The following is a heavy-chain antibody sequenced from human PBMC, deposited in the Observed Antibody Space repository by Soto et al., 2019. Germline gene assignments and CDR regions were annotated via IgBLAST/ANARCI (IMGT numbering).Heavy chain of an antibody. CDR1: GDSFTNYA. D-gene: IGHD3-3*01. V-gene: IGHV1-69*13. CDR3: ASRRDFWSGYSSASYYYYGMDV. Sequence: GASVKVSCKASGDSFTNYAISWVRQAPGQGLEWMGGIIPIFGSANYAQKFQGRVTITADVSTSTAYLELSSLRSEDTAVYYCASRRDFWSGYSSASYYYYGMDVWGQGTTVTVSS. CDR2: IIPIFGSA. J-gene: IGHJ6*02.